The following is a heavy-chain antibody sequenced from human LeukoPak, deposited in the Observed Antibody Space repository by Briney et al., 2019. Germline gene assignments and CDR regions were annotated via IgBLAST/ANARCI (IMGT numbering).Heavy chain of an antibody. CDR2: IWHDGSHK. D-gene: IGHD3-10*01. CDR1: GFAFNTYA. V-gene: IGHV3-33*01. CDR3: AREIFGSGSYPGF. Sequence: GGSLRLSCEASGFAFNTYAMHWVRQAPGQGLEWVALIWHDGSHKFYSNSVRGQFTISRDNSKNTMSLQMNNLRPEDTAVYYCAREIFGSGSYPGFWGQGTLVTVSS. J-gene: IGHJ4*02.